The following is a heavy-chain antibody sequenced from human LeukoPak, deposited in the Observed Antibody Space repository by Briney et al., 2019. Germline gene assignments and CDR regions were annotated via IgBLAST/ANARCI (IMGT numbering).Heavy chain of an antibody. CDR3: ARHKELAIDY. D-gene: IGHD1-26*01. V-gene: IGHV4-4*09. J-gene: IGHJ4*02. CDR1: GGSISSYY. CDR2: IYTSGST. Sequence: PSETLSLTCTVSGGSISSYYWSWIRQPPGKGLEWSGYIYTSGSTNYNPSLKSRVTISVDTSKNQFSLKLSSVTAADTAVYYCARHKELAIDYWGQGTLVTVSS.